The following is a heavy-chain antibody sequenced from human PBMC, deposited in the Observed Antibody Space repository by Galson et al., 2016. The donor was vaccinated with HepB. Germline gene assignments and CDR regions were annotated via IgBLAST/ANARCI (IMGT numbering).Heavy chain of an antibody. CDR1: GGSISGYY. J-gene: IGHJ4*02. V-gene: IGHV4-59*01. CDR2: IHYSGST. D-gene: IGHD6-19*01. CDR3: ARGVAGIFDWDC. Sequence: SETLSLTCTVSGGSISGYYWSWIRQPPGKGLEWIGYIHYSGSTNYNPSLKRRVTISADTSKNQSSLKVSSVTTADTAVYYCARGVAGIFDWDCWGQGTLGTVSS.